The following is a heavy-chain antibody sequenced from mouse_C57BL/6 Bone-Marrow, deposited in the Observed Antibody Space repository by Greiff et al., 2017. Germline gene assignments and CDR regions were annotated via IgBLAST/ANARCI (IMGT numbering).Heavy chain of an antibody. Sequence: QVQLQQPGAELVKPGASVKLSCKASGYTFTSYWMQWVKQRPGQGLEWIGEIDPSDSDTNYNQTFKGKATLTVDTSSSTAYMQLSSLTSDAYAVYYCARAISSNYPYYAMDYWGQGTSVTVSS. CDR1: GYTFTSYW. D-gene: IGHD2-5*01. CDR2: IDPSDSDT. CDR3: ARAISSNYPYYAMDY. V-gene: IGHV1-50*01. J-gene: IGHJ4*01.